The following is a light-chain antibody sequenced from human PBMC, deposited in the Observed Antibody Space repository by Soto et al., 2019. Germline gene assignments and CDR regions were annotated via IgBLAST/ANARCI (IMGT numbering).Light chain of an antibody. CDR2: LNSDGSH. V-gene: IGLV4-69*01. CDR3: QTWGTGIRV. CDR1: SGHSSYA. Sequence: QSVLTQSPSASASLGASVKLTCTLSSGHSSYAIAWHQQQPEKGPRYLMKLNSDGSHSKGDGIPDRFSGSSSGAERYLTISRLQSDDEADYYCQTWGTGIRVFGGGTKLTVL. J-gene: IGLJ2*01.